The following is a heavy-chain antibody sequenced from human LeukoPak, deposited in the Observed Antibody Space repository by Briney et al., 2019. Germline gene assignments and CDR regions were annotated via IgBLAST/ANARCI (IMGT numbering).Heavy chain of an antibody. CDR2: ITATSLHI. CDR3: VRDPYYCDNSRGDY. CDR1: GVTFSGYS. V-gene: IGHV3-21*04. J-gene: IGHJ4*02. Sequence: GGSLRLSCAASGVTFSGYSMNWVRQAPGKELEWVSAITATSLHIYYADSVKGRFTISRDNAKNSLYLQMNSLKTEDTAVYYCVRDPYYCDNSRGDYWGQGTLVTVSS. D-gene: IGHD3-22*01.